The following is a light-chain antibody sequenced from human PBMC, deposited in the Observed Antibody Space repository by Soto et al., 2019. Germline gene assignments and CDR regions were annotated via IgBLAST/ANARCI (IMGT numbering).Light chain of an antibody. CDR3: QQAGSFPLT. CDR1: QVISSW. J-gene: IGKJ4*01. Sequence: PMSQAPSFVSAFVGDRVNITCRASQVISSWLAWYQQKPGKAPKLLIYAASSLQSGVPSRFSGSESGTDFTLTISSLQPEDSATYYCQQAGSFPLTFGGGTKVDI. CDR2: AAS. V-gene: IGKV1-12*01.